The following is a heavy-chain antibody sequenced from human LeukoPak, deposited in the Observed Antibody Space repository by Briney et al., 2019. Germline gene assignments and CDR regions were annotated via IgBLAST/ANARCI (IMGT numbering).Heavy chain of an antibody. CDR2: ISSSSSYI. J-gene: IGHJ5*02. V-gene: IGHV3-21*01. CDR3: ARDVIAVAGTSWFDP. Sequence: PGGPLRLSCAASGFTFSSYSMNWVRQAPGKGLEWVSSISSSSSYIYYADSVKGRFTISRDNAKNSLYLQMNSLRAEDTAVYYCARDVIAVAGTSWFDPWGQGTLVTVSS. CDR1: GFTFSSYS. D-gene: IGHD6-19*01.